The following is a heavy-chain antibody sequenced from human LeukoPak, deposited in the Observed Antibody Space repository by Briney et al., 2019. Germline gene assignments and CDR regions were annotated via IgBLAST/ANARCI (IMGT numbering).Heavy chain of an antibody. Sequence: PSETLSLTCTVSGGSNSSSSYYWGWIRQPPGKGLEWIGSIYYSGSTYYNPSLKSRVTISVVTSKNQFSLKLSSVTAADTAVYYCARGQTVYCSSTSCLANAFDIWGQGTMVTVSS. CDR2: IYYSGST. V-gene: IGHV4-39*01. J-gene: IGHJ3*02. CDR3: ARGQTVYCSSTSCLANAFDI. D-gene: IGHD2-2*01. CDR1: GGSNSSSSYY.